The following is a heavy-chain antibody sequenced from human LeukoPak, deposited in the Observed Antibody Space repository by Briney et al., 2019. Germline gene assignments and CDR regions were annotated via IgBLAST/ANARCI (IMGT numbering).Heavy chain of an antibody. CDR3: ARVVMKAFYYYYMDV. CDR2: MNPNSGDR. Sequence: ASVKVSCKTSGYTFSSYDINWVRQAPGQGLEWMGWMNPNSGDRAYAQKFQGRVTMTRSMSRNTAYMEVSRLRSEDTAVYFCARVVMKAFYYYYMDVWGKGTTIIISS. J-gene: IGHJ6*03. CDR1: GYTFSSYD. V-gene: IGHV1-8*01. D-gene: IGHD2-21*01.